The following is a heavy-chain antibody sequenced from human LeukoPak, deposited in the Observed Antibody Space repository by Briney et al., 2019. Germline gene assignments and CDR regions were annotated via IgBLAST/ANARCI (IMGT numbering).Heavy chain of an antibody. J-gene: IGHJ3*02. CDR3: ASEPYYYDSSDRRAFDI. CDR2: INPNSGGT. Sequence: ASVKVSCKASGYTFTGYYMHWVRQAPGQGLEWMGWINPNSGGTNYAQKSQGRVTMTRDTSISTAYMELSRLRSDDTAVYYCASEPYYYDSSDRRAFDIWGQGTMVTVSS. V-gene: IGHV1-2*02. D-gene: IGHD3-22*01. CDR1: GYTFTGYY.